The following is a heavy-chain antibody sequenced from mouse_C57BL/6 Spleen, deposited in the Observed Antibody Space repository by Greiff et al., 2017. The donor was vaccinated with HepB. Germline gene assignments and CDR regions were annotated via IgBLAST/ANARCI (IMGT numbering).Heavy chain of an antibody. V-gene: IGHV10-1*01. CDR3: VSQGIYYGYDVLAY. Sequence: DVMLVESGGGLVQPKGSLKLSCAASGFSFNTYAMNWVRQAPGKGLEWVARIRSKSNNYATYYADSVKDRFTISRDDSESMLYLQMNNLKTEETAMYYCVSQGIYYGYDVLAYWGQGTLVTVSA. D-gene: IGHD2-2*01. J-gene: IGHJ3*01. CDR2: IRSKSNNYAT. CDR1: GFSFNTYA.